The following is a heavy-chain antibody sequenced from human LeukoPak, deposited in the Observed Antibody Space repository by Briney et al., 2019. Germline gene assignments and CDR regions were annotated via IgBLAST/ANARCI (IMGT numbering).Heavy chain of an antibody. CDR2: ISSSGST. CDR1: GGSISSSSYY. V-gene: IGHV4-39*07. J-gene: IGHJ3*02. D-gene: IGHD3-22*01. CDR3: ARGPYSYDSSGAFDI. Sequence: PSETLSLTCTVSGGSISSSSYYWGWIRQPPGKGLEWIGRISSSGSTNYNPSLKSRVTISVDTSKNQFSLKLSSVTAADTAVYFCARGPYSYDSSGAFDIWGQGTMVTVSS.